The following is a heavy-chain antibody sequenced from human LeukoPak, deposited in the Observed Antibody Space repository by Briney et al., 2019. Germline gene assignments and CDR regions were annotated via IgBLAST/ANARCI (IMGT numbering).Heavy chain of an antibody. V-gene: IGHV4-38-2*02. CDR3: ARATFGGVIVFDY. CDR1: GYSISSGYY. J-gene: IGHJ4*02. Sequence: SETLSLTCTVSGYSISSGYYWGWIRQPPGKGLEWIGSIYHSGSTYYNPSLKSRVTISVDTSKNQFSLRLSSVTAADTAVYYCARATFGGVIVFDYWGQGTLVTVSS. CDR2: IYHSGST. D-gene: IGHD3-16*02.